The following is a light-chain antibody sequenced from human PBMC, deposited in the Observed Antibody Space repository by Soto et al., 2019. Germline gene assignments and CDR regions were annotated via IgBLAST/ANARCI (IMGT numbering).Light chain of an antibody. J-gene: IGLJ3*02. CDR2: DVS. CDR1: SRDVGSYNY. V-gene: IGLV2-14*01. CDR3: RSYTSSSTVV. Sequence: QSALTQPASVSGSPGQSITISCTGTSRDVGSYNYVSWYQQRPVKAPRLMIYDVSDRPSGISIRFSGSKSGNTASLTISGLQAEDEADYFCRSYTSSSTVVFGGGTQLTVL.